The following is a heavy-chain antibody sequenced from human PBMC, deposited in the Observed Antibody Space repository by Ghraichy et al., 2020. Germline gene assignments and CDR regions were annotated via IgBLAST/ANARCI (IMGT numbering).Heavy chain of an antibody. J-gene: IGHJ3*02. Sequence: SLRLSCAASGFTVSSNYMSWVRQAPGKGLEWVSVIYSGGSTYYADSVKGRFTISKDNSKNTLYLQMNSLRAEDTAVYYCARSVDLHGYNYAFDIWGQGTMVTVSS. V-gene: IGHV3-53*01. CDR1: GFTVSSNY. D-gene: IGHD5-24*01. CDR3: ARSVDLHGYNYAFDI. CDR2: IYSGGST.